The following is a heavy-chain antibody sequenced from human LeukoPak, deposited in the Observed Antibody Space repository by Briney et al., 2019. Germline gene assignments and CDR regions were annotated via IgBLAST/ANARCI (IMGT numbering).Heavy chain of an antibody. CDR2: ISSSSSYI. V-gene: IGHV3-21*01. D-gene: IGHD3-22*01. J-gene: IGHJ4*02. CDR3: ARLTYYNDSSGYYSDY. Sequence: GGSLRLSCAASGFTFSSYSMNWVRQAPGKGLEWVSSISSSSSYIYYADSVKGRFTISRDNAKNSLYLQMNSLRAEDTAVYYCARLTYYNDSSGYYSDYWGQGTLVTVSS. CDR1: GFTFSSYS.